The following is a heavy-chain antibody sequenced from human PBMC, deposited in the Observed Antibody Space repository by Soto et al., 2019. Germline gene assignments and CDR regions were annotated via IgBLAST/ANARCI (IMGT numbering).Heavy chain of an antibody. J-gene: IGHJ6*02. CDR1: GGSISSDY. Sequence: SETLSLTCTVSGGSISSDYWSWIRQPPGKGLEWIGYIYFRGTTNYNPSLKSRVTMSADTSKNQFSLKLSSVTAADTAVYYCARTISGYSYGPYYYGMDVWGQGTTVTV. CDR3: ARTISGYSYGPYYYGMDV. V-gene: IGHV4-59*12. CDR2: IYFRGTT. D-gene: IGHD5-18*01.